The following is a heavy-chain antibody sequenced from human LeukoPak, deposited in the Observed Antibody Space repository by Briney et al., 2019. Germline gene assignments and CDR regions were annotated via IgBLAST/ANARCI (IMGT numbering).Heavy chain of an antibody. V-gene: IGHV3-9*03. CDR2: ISWNSGSI. J-gene: IGHJ4*02. CDR3: AKGAFAYYYGSGSYYFGY. CDR1: GFTFDDYA. Sequence: GGSLRLSCAASGFTFDDYAMHWVRHAPGKGLEWVSGISWNSGSIGYADSVKGRFTISRDNAKNSLYLQMNSLRAEDMALYYCAKGAFAYYYGSGSYYFGYWGQGTLVTVSS. D-gene: IGHD3-10*01.